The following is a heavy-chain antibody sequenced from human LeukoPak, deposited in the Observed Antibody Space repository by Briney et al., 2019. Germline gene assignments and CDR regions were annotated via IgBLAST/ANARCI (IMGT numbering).Heavy chain of an antibody. Sequence: GGSLRLSCAASGFTFSIYALNWVRQAPGKGLEWVSGISGSGGSHADSVKGRFTISRDNSKNTLYLQMSSLRAEDTAVYYCARELGGMFDYWGQGSVVIVSS. D-gene: IGHD1-7*01. CDR3: ARELGGMFDY. V-gene: IGHV3-23*01. J-gene: IGHJ4*02. CDR1: GFTFSIYA. CDR2: ISGSGG.